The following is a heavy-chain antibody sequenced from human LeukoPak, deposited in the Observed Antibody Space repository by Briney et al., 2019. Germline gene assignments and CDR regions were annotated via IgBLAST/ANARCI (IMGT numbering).Heavy chain of an antibody. Sequence: GGSLRLSCAASGFXFSSYAISWVRQAPGKGLEWVSAISGSGGSTYYADSVKGRFTISRDNPKNTLYLQMNSLRAEDTAVYYCAKDCSGGSCPLFDYWGQGTLVTVSS. V-gene: IGHV3-23*01. J-gene: IGHJ4*02. CDR2: ISGSGGST. CDR3: AKDCSGGSCPLFDY. CDR1: GFXFSSYA. D-gene: IGHD2-15*01.